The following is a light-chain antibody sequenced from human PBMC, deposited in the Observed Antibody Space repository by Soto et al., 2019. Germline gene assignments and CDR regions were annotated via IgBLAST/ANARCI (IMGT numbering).Light chain of an antibody. CDR2: EVT. CDR3: SSYTSSNTLI. V-gene: IGLV2-14*01. Sequence: QSARTQPASVSGSPGQSITISCTGTSSDVGGYNYVSWYQQYPGKAPKVMIYEVTNRPSGASNRFSGSKSGNTASLTISGLQAEDEADYYCSSYTSSNTLIFGGGTKVTVL. J-gene: IGLJ2*01. CDR1: SSDVGGYNY.